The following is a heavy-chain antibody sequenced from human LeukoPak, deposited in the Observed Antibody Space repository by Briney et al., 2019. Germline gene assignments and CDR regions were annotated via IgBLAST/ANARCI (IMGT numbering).Heavy chain of an antibody. J-gene: IGHJ4*02. CDR2: ISGSGGTT. CDR3: AKNIAAPTTPFDY. D-gene: IGHD6-13*01. V-gene: IGHV3-23*01. Sequence: GGSLRLSCAASGFXFSTYAMNWVRQAPGKGREWVSGISGSGGTTYYADSVKGRFTISRDNSKNTLYLQMNYLRAEDTALYYCAKNIAAPTTPFDYWGQGTLVTVSS. CDR1: GFXFSTYA.